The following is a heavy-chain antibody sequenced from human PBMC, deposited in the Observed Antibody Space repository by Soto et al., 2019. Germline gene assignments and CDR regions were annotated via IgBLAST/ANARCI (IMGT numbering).Heavy chain of an antibody. Sequence: QVQLVQSGAEVKQPGASVKVSCKASGYRFISYGITWVRQAPGQGLEWMGWISPYNGDANYAQEGLGRATMSTDTATTTAYMELRSLRSDDTAVYFCASKPTGLPLDVWGQGTTVTVSS. CDR3: ASKPTGLPLDV. J-gene: IGHJ6*02. D-gene: IGHD2-8*02. CDR2: ISPYNGDA. CDR1: GYRFISYG. V-gene: IGHV1-18*01.